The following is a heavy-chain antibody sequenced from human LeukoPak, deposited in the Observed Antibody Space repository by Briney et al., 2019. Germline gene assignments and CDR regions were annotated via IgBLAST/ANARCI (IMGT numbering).Heavy chain of an antibody. D-gene: IGHD6-6*01. J-gene: IGHJ5*02. V-gene: IGHV1-2*02. CDR1: GYTFTDYY. CDR3: ARGYSSSS. CDR2: LNTNSGGT. Sequence: ASVKVSCKASGYTFTDYYMHWVRQAPRQGLEWMGWLNTNSGGTNYAQKFQGRVTMTRDTSISTAYMELISLRSDDTAVYYCARGYSSSSWGQGTLVTVSS.